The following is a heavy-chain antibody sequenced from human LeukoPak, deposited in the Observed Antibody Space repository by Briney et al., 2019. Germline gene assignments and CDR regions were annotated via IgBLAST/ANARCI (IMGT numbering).Heavy chain of an antibody. Sequence: SETLSLTCAVYGGSFSGYYWSWIRQPPGKGLEWIGEINHSGSTNYNPSLKSRVTISVDTSKNQFSLKLSSVTAADTAVYYCARVARKPYYYGSGSDAFDIWGQGTMVTVSS. CDR1: GGSFSGYY. J-gene: IGHJ3*02. CDR2: INHSGST. D-gene: IGHD3-10*01. CDR3: ARVARKPYYYGSGSDAFDI. V-gene: IGHV4-34*01.